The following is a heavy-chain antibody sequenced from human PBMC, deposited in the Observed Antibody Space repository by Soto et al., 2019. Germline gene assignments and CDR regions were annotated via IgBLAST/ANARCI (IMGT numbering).Heavy chain of an antibody. CDR2: LYFSKST. CDR1: SDSINNYY. V-gene: IGHV4-59*12. D-gene: IGHD3-10*01. J-gene: IGHJ5*02. Sequence: SETLSLTCTISSDSINNYYWTWVRQSPGKGLEWIGYLYFSKSTSYNPSLKSRVTISRDNAKNTLYLQMDSLRAEDTAVYYCARDFMARGRDSNWFDPWGQGTVVTVSS. CDR3: ARDFMARGRDSNWFDP.